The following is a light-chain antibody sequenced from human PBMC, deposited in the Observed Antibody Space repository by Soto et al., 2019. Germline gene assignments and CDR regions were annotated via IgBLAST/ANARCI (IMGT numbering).Light chain of an antibody. CDR3: QQYAGSST. V-gene: IGKV3-20*01. CDR2: GAS. Sequence: EIVMTQSPATLSVSPGESATLSCRASQSVSSNLAWHQQKPGQAPRLLIFGASSRATGIPDRFSGSGSGTDFTLTISGLEPEDFAVYYCQQYAGSSTFGQGTKVDIK. J-gene: IGKJ1*01. CDR1: QSVSSN.